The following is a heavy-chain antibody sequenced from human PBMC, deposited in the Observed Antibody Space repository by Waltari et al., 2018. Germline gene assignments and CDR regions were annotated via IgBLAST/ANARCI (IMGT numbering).Heavy chain of an antibody. CDR2: IYKSGST. Sequence: QVQLQESGPGLVKPSQTLSLTCTVSGDSISRGSYYWPWIRQPAGKGLEWIGNIYKSGSTNYNPSLKTRLSISMNKSNNQLSLTLKSVTAADTAVYYCARDRGPDVNEAMGLDYWGQGTRVTVSS. CDR1: GDSISRGSYY. V-gene: IGHV4-61*02. CDR3: ARDRGPDVNEAMGLDY. D-gene: IGHD3-10*01. J-gene: IGHJ4*02.